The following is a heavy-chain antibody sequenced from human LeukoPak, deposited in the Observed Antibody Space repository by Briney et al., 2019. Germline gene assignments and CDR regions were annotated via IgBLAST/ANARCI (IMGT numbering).Heavy chain of an antibody. CDR1: GFTFSSYA. Sequence: GGSLRLSCAASGFTFSSYAMSWVRQAPGKGLEWVSAISGSGGSTYYADSVKGRFTISRDNSKNTLYLQMNSLRAEDTAVYYCAKGLTRGRDTSAYSPLYDYYGMDVWGQGTTVTVSS. D-gene: IGHD3-22*01. CDR3: AKGLTRGRDTSAYSPLYDYYGMDV. CDR2: ISGSGGST. V-gene: IGHV3-23*01. J-gene: IGHJ6*02.